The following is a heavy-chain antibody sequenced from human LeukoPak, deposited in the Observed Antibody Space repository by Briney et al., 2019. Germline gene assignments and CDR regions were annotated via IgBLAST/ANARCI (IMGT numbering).Heavy chain of an antibody. CDR1: GYTFTSYG. D-gene: IGHD6-13*01. V-gene: IGHV1-18*01. CDR2: ISAYNGNT. CDR3: ARDWDSSSWCSPYYYYGMDV. J-gene: IGHJ6*02. Sequence: ASVNVSCKASGYTFTSYGISWVRQAPGQGLEWMGWISAYNGNTNYAQKLQGRVTMTTDTSTSTAYMELRSLRSDDTAVYYCARDWDSSSWCSPYYYYGMDVWGQGTTVTVSS.